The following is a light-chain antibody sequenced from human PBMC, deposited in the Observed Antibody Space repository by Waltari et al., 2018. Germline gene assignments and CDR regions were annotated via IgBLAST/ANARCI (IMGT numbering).Light chain of an antibody. V-gene: IGLV1-51*01. CDR1: NSHIGKNF. CDR3: GTWDSSLKAGV. Sequence: QSVLTQPPSLSAAPGQRVIIACPGRNSHIGKNFVSWYQQLPGTAPRVLIYANNERPSGIPDRFSASKSGTSATLDITGLQTGDEAHYYCGTWDSSLKAGVFGGGTKLTVL. CDR2: ANN. J-gene: IGLJ2*01.